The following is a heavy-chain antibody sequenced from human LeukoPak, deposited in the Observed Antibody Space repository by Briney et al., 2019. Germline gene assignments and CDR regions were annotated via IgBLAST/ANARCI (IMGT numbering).Heavy chain of an antibody. CDR2: INPNSGNT. CDR3: ARATRGRTRYYYYYYMDV. V-gene: IGHV1-8*03. CDR1: GYTFTGYY. J-gene: IGHJ6*03. D-gene: IGHD1/OR15-1a*01. Sequence: ASVKVSCKASGYTFTGYYMHWVRQAPGQGLEWMGWINPNSGNTGYAQKFQGRVTITRNTSISTAYMELSSLRSEDTAVYYCARATRGRTRYYYYYYMDVWGKGTTVTVSS.